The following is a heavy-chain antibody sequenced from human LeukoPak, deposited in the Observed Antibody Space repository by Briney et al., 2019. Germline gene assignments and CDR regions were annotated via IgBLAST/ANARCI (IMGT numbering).Heavy chain of an antibody. Sequence: ASVKVSFTASGYTFTGYFMHWVRQAPGQGLEWMGWINPNSGGTNYAQNFQGWVTMTRDTSITTAYMELSRLRSDDTAVYYCARDRLGTHYYYYGMDVWGQGTTVTVSS. J-gene: IGHJ6*02. CDR1: GYTFTGYF. CDR2: INPNSGGT. V-gene: IGHV1-2*04. CDR3: ARDRLGTHYYYYGMDV.